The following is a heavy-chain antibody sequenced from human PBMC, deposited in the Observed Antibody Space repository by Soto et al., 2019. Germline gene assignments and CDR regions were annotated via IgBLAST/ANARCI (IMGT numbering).Heavy chain of an antibody. D-gene: IGHD2-2*01. CDR3: GDRYGTTTSCYVWAFDI. CDR2: IYWDDDK. J-gene: IGHJ3*02. Sequence: QITLKESGPTLVKPTQTLTLTCTFSGFSLSTSGVGVGWIRQPPGKALEWLALIYWDDDKRYSPSLKSRLTVTKGASKSHVVLTVTDVDPLDTKTYYCGDRYGTTTSCYVWAFDIWGQGTMVTVSS. CDR1: GFSLSTSGVG. V-gene: IGHV2-5*02.